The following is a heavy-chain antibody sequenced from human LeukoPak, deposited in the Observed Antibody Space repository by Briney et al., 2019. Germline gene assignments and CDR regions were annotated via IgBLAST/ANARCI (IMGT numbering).Heavy chain of an antibody. D-gene: IGHD1-14*01. CDR3: ASIRTAIGRDY. V-gene: IGHV3-72*01. Sequence: GGSLRLSCAASGFTFSDHYMDWVRQAPGKGLEWVGRTRNKANSYTTEYAASVKGRFTISRDDSKNSLYLQMNSLKTEDTAVYYCASIRTAIGRDYWGQGTLVTVSS. CDR2: TRNKANSYTT. J-gene: IGHJ4*02. CDR1: GFTFSDHY.